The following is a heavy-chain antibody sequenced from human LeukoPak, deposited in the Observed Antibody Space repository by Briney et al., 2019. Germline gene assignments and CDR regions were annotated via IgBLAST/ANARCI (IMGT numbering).Heavy chain of an antibody. D-gene: IGHD3-22*01. J-gene: IGHJ4*02. CDR2: IYSGGST. V-gene: IGHV3-53*01. CDR3: ARASYYYDSSGD. CDR1: GFTVSSNY. Sequence: GGSLRLSCAASGFTVSSNYMSWVRQAPGKGLEWVSVIYSGGSTYYADSVKGGFTISRDNSKNTLYLQMNSLRAEDTAVYYCARASYYYDSSGDWGQGTLVTVSS.